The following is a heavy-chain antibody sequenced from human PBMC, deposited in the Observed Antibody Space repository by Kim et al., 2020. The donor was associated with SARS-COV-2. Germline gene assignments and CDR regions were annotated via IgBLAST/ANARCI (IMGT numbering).Heavy chain of an antibody. V-gene: IGHV3-33*06. CDR3: AKDVGLYRYFHH. J-gene: IGHJ1*01. CDR1: GFTFSTYG. D-gene: IGHD6-19*01. CDR2: IWYDGSNK. Sequence: GGSLRLSCAASGFTFSTYGMHWVRQAPGKGLEWVAVIWYDGSNKYYADSVKGRFTISRDNSKNTLYLQMNSLRAEDTAVYYCAKDVGLYRYFHHWGQGTLVTVSS.